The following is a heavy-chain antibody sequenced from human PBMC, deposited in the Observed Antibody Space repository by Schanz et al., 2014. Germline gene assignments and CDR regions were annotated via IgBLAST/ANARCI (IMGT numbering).Heavy chain of an antibody. CDR2: ISYDGSNQ. V-gene: IGHV3-30*04. J-gene: IGHJ4*02. CDR3: AKEESPPSLVDY. Sequence: QVQLVESGGGVVQPGRSLRLSCAASGFTVRSYAMHWVRQAPGKGLEWVAAISYDGSNQYYTDSVKGRFTVSRDNSKNTVYLQINSLRAEDTAVYYCAKEESPPSLVDYWGQGTLVTVSS. CDR1: GFTVRSYA.